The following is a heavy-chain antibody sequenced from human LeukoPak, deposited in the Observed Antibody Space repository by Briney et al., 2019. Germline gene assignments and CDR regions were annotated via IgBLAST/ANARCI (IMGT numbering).Heavy chain of an antibody. CDR2: INSDGSTT. V-gene: IGHV3-74*01. D-gene: IGHD1-14*01. J-gene: IGHJ6*02. CDR3: ARVFFNQYGMDV. Sequence: GGSLRLSCAVSGFTFSSYWMHLVRQAPGKGLVWVSHINSDGSTTTYADSVKGRFTISRDNAKNSLYLQINSLRAEDTAVYYCARVFFNQYGMDVWGQGTTVTVSS. CDR1: GFTFSSYW.